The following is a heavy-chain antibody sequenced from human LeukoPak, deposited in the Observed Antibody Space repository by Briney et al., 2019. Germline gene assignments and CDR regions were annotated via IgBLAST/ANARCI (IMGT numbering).Heavy chain of an antibody. CDR2: IYYSGST. CDR1: GGSFSGYY. J-gene: IGHJ4*02. D-gene: IGHD6-19*01. CDR3: ARYGPRYSSGWYPFGV. Sequence: SETLSLTCAVYGGSFSGYYWSWIRQPPGKGLEWIGYIYYSGSTNYNPSLKSRVTISVDTSKNQFSLKLSSVTDADTAVYYCARYGPRYSSGWYPFGVWGQGTLVTVSS. V-gene: IGHV4-59*01.